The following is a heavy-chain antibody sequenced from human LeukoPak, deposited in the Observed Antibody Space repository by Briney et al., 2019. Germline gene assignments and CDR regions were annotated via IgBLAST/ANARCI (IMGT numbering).Heavy chain of an antibody. CDR3: ATRGRRDGYNYLDDAFDI. V-gene: IGHV1-69*13. Sequence: SVEVSCKASGGTFSSYAISWVRQAPGQGLEWMGGIIPIFGTANYAQKFQGRVTITADESTSTAYMELSSLRSEDTAVYYCATRGRRDGYNYLDDAFDIWGQGTMVTVSS. J-gene: IGHJ3*02. CDR2: IIPIFGTA. D-gene: IGHD5-24*01. CDR1: GGTFSSYA.